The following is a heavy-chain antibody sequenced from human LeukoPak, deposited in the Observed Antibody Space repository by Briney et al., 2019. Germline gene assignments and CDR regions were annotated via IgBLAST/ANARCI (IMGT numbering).Heavy chain of an antibody. Sequence: SSSSYYWGWIRQPPGNGLEWVANIKQDGSEKYYVDSVKGRFTISRDNAKNSLYLQMNSLRAEDTAVYYCARGRSGATIYYYYMDVWGKGTTVTVSS. D-gene: IGHD1-26*01. V-gene: IGHV3-7*01. CDR1: SSSSYY. CDR2: IKQDGSEK. J-gene: IGHJ6*03. CDR3: ARGRSGATIYYYYMDV.